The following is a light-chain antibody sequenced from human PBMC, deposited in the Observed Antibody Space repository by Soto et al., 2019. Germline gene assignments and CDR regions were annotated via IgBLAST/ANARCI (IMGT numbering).Light chain of an antibody. V-gene: IGKV1-5*01. Sequence: DTQMTQSPSTLSASIGDRVTITCRASQSISTWLAWYQQKPGEAPKLLIYAASTLENGVPTRFSGTGSETEITLTVSSLQPYDSATCYRQRYNDYITFGQGTRLEIK. J-gene: IGKJ5*01. CDR2: AAS. CDR1: QSISTW. CDR3: QRYNDYIT.